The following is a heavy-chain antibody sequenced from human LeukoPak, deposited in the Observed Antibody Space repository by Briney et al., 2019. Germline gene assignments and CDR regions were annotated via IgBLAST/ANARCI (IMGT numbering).Heavy chain of an antibody. D-gene: IGHD5-24*01. Sequence: GGSLRLSCAASGFTFSSYWMSWVRQAPGKGLEWVANIKQDGSEKYYVDSVKGRFTISRDNAKNSLYLQMNSLRAEDTAVYYCARDLWPQMATITPDAFDIWGQGTMVIVSS. CDR1: GFTFSSYW. CDR3: ARDLWPQMATITPDAFDI. V-gene: IGHV3-7*01. J-gene: IGHJ3*02. CDR2: IKQDGSEK.